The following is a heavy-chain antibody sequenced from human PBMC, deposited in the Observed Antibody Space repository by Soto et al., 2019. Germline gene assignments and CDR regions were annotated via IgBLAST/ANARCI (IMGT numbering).Heavy chain of an antibody. CDR1: GFTFSDYY. CDR3: ARDLDTAMVRVYYYYNGMYV. J-gene: IGHJ6*02. D-gene: IGHD5-18*01. Sequence: QVQLVESGGGLVKPGGSLRLSCAASGFTFSDYYMTWIRQAPGKGLEWVSYISSSGTNIYYAASVKGRFTISRNNAKNSVNRQMNSMRAENTAVYYCARDLDTAMVRVYYYYNGMYVFSQGTTVTVSS. V-gene: IGHV3-11*01. CDR2: ISSSGTNI.